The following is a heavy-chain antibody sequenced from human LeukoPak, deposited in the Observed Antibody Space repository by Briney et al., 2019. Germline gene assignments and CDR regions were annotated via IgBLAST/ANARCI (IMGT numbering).Heavy chain of an antibody. Sequence: GESLKTSCKGSGYSFTSYWIGWVRQMPGKGLERMGIIYPGESDTRYSPSFQGQVTISADKSISTAYLQWSSLKASDTAMYYCARVPPSIAAPGAFDYWGQGTLVTVSS. J-gene: IGHJ4*02. V-gene: IGHV5-51*01. CDR2: IYPGESDT. CDR3: ARVPPSIAAPGAFDY. D-gene: IGHD6-6*01. CDR1: GYSFTSYW.